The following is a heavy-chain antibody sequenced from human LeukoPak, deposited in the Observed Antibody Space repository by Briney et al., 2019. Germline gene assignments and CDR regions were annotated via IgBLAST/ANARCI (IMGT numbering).Heavy chain of an antibody. CDR1: GCTVIGYY. CDR3: AAVGTLDY. V-gene: IGHV1-2*02. Sequence: GSGVKVSCKACGCTVIGYYMHGVGQAPGRGLEWLGWINPNRGGTTYAQKPQGSVTTTRDTSISTAYMELSRLRSDPTAVYYCAAVGTLDYWGPGTLVTVSP. J-gene: IGHJ4*02. D-gene: IGHD6-13*01. CDR2: INPNRGGT.